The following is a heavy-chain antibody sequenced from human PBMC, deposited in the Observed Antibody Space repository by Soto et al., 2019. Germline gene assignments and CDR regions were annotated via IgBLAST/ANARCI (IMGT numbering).Heavy chain of an antibody. Sequence: GGSLRLSCAASGLTFSSYAMSWVRQAPGKGLEWVSAISGSGGSTYYADSVKGRFTISRDNSKNTLYLQMNSLRAEDTAVYYCAKNDPDERSSGLFDYWGQGTLVTVSS. V-gene: IGHV3-23*01. J-gene: IGHJ4*02. CDR2: ISGSGGST. CDR1: GLTFSSYA. D-gene: IGHD3-22*01. CDR3: AKNDPDERSSGLFDY.